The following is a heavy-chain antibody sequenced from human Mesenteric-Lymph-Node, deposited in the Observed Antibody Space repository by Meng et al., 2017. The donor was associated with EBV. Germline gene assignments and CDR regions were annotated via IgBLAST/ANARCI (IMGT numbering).Heavy chain of an antibody. CDR1: GHTLIELS. V-gene: IGHV1-24*01. CDR3: ATFRGAVSANGWFDP. J-gene: IGHJ5*02. D-gene: IGHD6-19*01. Sequence: QVHWVQSGAGVKKPGASVKVSCKVSGHTLIELSMHWVRQAPGKGLEWMGGFDPEDDEMVFAQEFQGRVTMTEDTSTNTAYMELSRLSSEDTAVYYCATFRGAVSANGWFDPWGQGTLVTVSS. CDR2: FDPEDDEM.